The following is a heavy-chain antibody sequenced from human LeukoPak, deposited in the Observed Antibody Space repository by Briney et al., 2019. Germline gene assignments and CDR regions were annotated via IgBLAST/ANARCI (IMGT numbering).Heavy chain of an antibody. CDR2: IKEDRSEK. CDR1: GFTFSSWW. J-gene: IGHJ4*02. V-gene: IGHV3-7*05. Sequence: GGSLRLSCAASGFTFSSWWTTWVRQAPGQGLEWVANIKEDRSEKNHVESVKGRFTISRDNAKNSLYLQMNSLRTEDTAVYYCARKGRIDYWGQGTLVTVSS. CDR3: ARKGRIDY. D-gene: IGHD3-10*01.